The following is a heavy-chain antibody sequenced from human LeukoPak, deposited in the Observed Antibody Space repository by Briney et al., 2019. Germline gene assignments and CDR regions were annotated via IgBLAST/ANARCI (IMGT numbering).Heavy chain of an antibody. CDR1: GFTFSSYA. CDR2: ISGSGGST. D-gene: IGHD6-13*01. CDR3: AKGSQVYSSSWYGD. J-gene: IGHJ4*02. V-gene: IGHV3-23*01. Sequence: GGSLRLSCAASGFTFSSYAMSWVRQAPGKGLEWVSAISGSGGSTYYADSVKGRFTISRDNSKNTLYLQMNSLGAEDTAVYYCAKGSQVYSSSWYGDWGQGTLVTVSS.